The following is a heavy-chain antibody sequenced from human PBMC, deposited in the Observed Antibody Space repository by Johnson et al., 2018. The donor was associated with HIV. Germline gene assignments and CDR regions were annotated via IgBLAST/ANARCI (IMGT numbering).Heavy chain of an antibody. Sequence: VQLVESGGGLVQPGGSLRLSCAVSGFTFSIYAMSWVRQAPGKGLEWVSTISASGGSTYYADSVKGRCTISRDNSKDTLYLQMNSLRAEDTAVYYCAKDKVVGATHYFAFDIWGQGTMVTVSS. J-gene: IGHJ3*02. D-gene: IGHD1-26*01. CDR2: ISASGGST. CDR1: GFTFSIYA. V-gene: IGHV3-23*04. CDR3: AKDKVVGATHYFAFDI.